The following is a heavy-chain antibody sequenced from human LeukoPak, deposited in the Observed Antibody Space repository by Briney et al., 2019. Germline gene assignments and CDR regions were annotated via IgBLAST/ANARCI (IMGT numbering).Heavy chain of an antibody. V-gene: IGHV5-51*01. CDR1: AYSFTNNW. Sequence: LPESLKISTRGAAYSFTNNWSGWVGQMPGKGLEWMGIIYPGDSDTRYSPSLQGQVTISADKSISTAYLRWNSLKASDTAMYYCARHKRFFTLSFVFWRRRPLVTVSS. D-gene: IGHD5-24*01. J-gene: IGHJ4*02. CDR3: ARHKRFFTLSFVF. CDR2: IYPGDSDT.